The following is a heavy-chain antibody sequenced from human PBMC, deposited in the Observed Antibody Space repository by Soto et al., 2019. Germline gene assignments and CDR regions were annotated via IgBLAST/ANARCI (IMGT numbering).Heavy chain of an antibody. Sequence: EVQLVESGGGLIQPGGSLRLSCAASGFTVSSNYMSWVRQAPGKGLEWVSVIYSGGSTYYADSVKGRFTISRDNSKKTLYLQMNSLRVEDSALYYCARGSTDSYPGSRIFDFWGRGTLVTVSS. V-gene: IGHV3-53*01. CDR1: GFTVSSNY. D-gene: IGHD3-10*01. J-gene: IGHJ4*02. CDR3: ARGSTDSYPGSRIFDF. CDR2: IYSGGST.